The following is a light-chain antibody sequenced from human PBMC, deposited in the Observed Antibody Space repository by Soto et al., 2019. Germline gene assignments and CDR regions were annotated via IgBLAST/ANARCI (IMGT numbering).Light chain of an antibody. CDR2: KAS. J-gene: IGKJ1*01. V-gene: IGKV1-5*03. CDR3: QQYHIYSGT. Sequence: DIQMTQSPSILSASVGDRVTITCRASQTIDSWLAWYQQRPGKPPNLLIYKASTLASGVPSRFSGSGSGTEFTLTINSLQPDDFATYYCQQYHIYSGTFGQGTKVEIK. CDR1: QTIDSW.